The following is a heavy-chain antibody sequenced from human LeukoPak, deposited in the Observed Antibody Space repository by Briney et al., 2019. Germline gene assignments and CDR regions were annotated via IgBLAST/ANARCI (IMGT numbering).Heavy chain of an antibody. Sequence: SETLSLTCTVSGGSINNYYWSWIRQSPGKELEWIGYIFYSGTTNYNPSFKSRVTISVDTSKNQFSLKLSSVTAADTAVYYCARDHYYNSSGYTFRHWGQGTLVTVSS. V-gene: IGHV4-59*01. J-gene: IGHJ1*01. D-gene: IGHD3-22*01. CDR3: ARDHYYNSSGYTFRH. CDR1: GGSINNYY. CDR2: IFYSGTT.